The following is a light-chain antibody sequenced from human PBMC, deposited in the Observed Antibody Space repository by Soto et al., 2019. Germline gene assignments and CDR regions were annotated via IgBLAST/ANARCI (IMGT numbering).Light chain of an antibody. V-gene: IGKV3-11*01. CDR1: QSVSSY. Sequence: EIVLTQSPATLSLSPGERATLSCRASQSVSSYLAWYQQKPGQAPRLLISDASNRATGIPARFSGSGSGTDFTLTISSLEPEDFSVYYCQQRSNWLLTFGGGTKVELK. CDR3: QQRSNWLLT. CDR2: DAS. J-gene: IGKJ4*01.